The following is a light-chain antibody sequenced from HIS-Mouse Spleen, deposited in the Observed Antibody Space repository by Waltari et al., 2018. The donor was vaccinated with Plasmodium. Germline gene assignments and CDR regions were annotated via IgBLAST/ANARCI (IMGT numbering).Light chain of an antibody. V-gene: IGLV2-11*01. CDR2: EVS. CDR3: CSYAGSYTWV. CDR1: SSDVGGYNY. J-gene: IGLJ3*02. Sequence: QSALTQPRSVSGSPGQSVTISCTGTSSDVGGYNYVSWYQQHPGKAPKLMIYEVSKRPSVVPDRFSGSKSGNTASLTISGLQAEDEADYYCCSYAGSYTWVFGGGTKLTVL.